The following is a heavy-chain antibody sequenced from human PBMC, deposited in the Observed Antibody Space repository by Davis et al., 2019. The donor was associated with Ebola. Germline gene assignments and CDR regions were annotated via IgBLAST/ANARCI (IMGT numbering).Heavy chain of an antibody. J-gene: IGHJ4*02. V-gene: IGHV3-23*01. CDR2: INNGGGPT. CDR1: EFPFSGFW. CDR3: LGDPNWAFGY. D-gene: IGHD3-16*01. Sequence: GESLKISCTASEFPFSGFWMNWVRQAPGKGLEWVSAINNGGGPTFYADSVRGRFSVSRDNSKNTLFLEMNSLRVDDTAIYFCLGDPNWAFGYWGQGTLVTVSS.